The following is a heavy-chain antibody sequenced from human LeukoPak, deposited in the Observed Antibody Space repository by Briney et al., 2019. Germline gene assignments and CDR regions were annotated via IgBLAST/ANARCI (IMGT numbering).Heavy chain of an antibody. J-gene: IGHJ4*02. V-gene: IGHV4-34*01. CDR1: GGSFSGYY. CDR3: ARGGGGSYPDY. CDR2: IIYSGST. D-gene: IGHD3-16*02. Sequence: SETLSLTCAVYGGSFSGYYWSWIRQPPGKGLEWIGEIIYSGSTNYNPSLKSRVTISVDTSKNQFSLKLSSVTAADTAVYYCARGGGGSYPDYWGQGTLVTVSS.